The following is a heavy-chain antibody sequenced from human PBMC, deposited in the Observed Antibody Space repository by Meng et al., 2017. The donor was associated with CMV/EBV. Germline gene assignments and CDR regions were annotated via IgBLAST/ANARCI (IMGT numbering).Heavy chain of an antibody. CDR2: IGNGRT. V-gene: IGHV3-74*01. D-gene: IGHD6-19*01. CDR1: GINFGKSW. J-gene: IGHJ4*02. CDR3: AVDIMPVGGTFDF. Sequence: SSVDYGINFGKSWVRWVRRPAVEGLGWVWYIGNGRTAYEDSVRGRFTITRDDDKDKMYLQMTSLRANDTDVYSCAVDIMPVGGTFDFWGQGTLVTVSS.